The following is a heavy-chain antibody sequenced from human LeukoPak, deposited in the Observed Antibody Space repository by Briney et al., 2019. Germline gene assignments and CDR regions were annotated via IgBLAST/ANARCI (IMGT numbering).Heavy chain of an antibody. Sequence: GESLKISCKGSGYSFANNWIAWVRQMPGKGLEWMGIIHPGDSDTRYRPSFQGQVTISADTSISTAYMELSRLRSDDTAVYYCARDLRPGAVAGTGWFDPWGQGTLVTVSS. J-gene: IGHJ5*02. CDR3: ARDLRPGAVAGTGWFDP. V-gene: IGHV5-51*01. CDR1: GYSFANNW. D-gene: IGHD6-19*01. CDR2: IHPGDSDT.